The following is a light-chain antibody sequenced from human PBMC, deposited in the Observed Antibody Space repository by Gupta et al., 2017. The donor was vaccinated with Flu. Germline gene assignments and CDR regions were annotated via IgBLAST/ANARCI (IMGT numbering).Light chain of an antibody. J-gene: IGKJ2*01. CDR3: QQDSGLST. CDR1: QDVRTF. V-gene: IGKV1-33*01. CDR2: DAS. Sequence: DIQMTQSPSSLSTSVGDRVTITCQASQDVRTFLNWYQQKPGKAPKLLIYDASMLETGVPSRFSGGGSGTHFTFTISSLQPEDVATYYCQQDSGLSTFGHGTRLDI.